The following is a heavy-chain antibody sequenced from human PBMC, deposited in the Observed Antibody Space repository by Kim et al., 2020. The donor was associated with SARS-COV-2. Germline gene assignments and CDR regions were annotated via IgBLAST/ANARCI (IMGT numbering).Heavy chain of an antibody. V-gene: IGHV3-74*01. CDR3: ARGTWRDGLDV. CDR2: T. J-gene: IGHJ6*02. Sequence: TNYAEAVKGRFTISGDNAKSTVYLQMNRLKAEDSGVYYCARGTWRDGLDVWGPGTTVTVSS.